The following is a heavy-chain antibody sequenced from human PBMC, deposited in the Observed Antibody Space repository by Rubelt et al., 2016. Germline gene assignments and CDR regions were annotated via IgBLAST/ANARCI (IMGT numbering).Heavy chain of an antibody. D-gene: IGHD3-3*01. CDR3: ARERSAAYDY. J-gene: IGHJ4*02. V-gene: IGHV3-21*01. CDR2: ISSSSSYI. Sequence: GKGLEWVSSISSSSSYIYYADSVKGRFTISRDNAKNSLYLQMNSLRAEDTAVYYCARERSAAYDYWGQGTLVTVSS.